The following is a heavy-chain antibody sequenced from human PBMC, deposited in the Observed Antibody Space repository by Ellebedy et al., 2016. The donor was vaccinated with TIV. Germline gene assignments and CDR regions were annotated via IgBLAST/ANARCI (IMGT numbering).Heavy chain of an antibody. CDR3: ARVQIDDFWSGYSQGWFDP. CDR1: GGSISSYY. D-gene: IGHD3-3*01. V-gene: IGHV4-59*01. CDR2: IYYSGST. J-gene: IGHJ5*02. Sequence: SETLSLXCTVSGGSISSYYWSWIRQPPGKGLEWIGYIYYSGSTNYNPSLKSRVTISVDTSKNQFSLKLSSVTAADTAVYYCARVQIDDFWSGYSQGWFDPWGQGTLVTVSS.